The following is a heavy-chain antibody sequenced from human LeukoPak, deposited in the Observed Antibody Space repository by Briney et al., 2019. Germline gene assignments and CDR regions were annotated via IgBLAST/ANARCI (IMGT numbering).Heavy chain of an antibody. CDR3: ARDWVGDIVVVPAAMHNWFDP. CDR2: IYYSGST. Sequence: SETLSLTCTVSGGSISSSSYYWGWIRQPPGKGLEWIGSIYYSGSTHYNPSLESRVTISVDTSKNQFSLKLSSVTAADTAVYYCARDWVGDIVVVPAAMHNWFDPWGQGTLVTVSS. V-gene: IGHV4-39*07. J-gene: IGHJ5*02. D-gene: IGHD2-2*01. CDR1: GGSISSSSYY.